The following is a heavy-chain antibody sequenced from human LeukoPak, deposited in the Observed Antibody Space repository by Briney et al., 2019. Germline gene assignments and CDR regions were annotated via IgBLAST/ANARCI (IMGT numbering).Heavy chain of an antibody. V-gene: IGHV7-4-1*02. CDR3: ARAYQRLGGLSFPDS. D-gene: IGHD3-16*02. Sequence: SVKVSCKTSGYTFTNYAMNWVRQAPGQGLEWMGWINPNTGNPTYAQGFTGRFVFSLDTSVTTTYLQISGLKAEDTAVYYCARAYQRLGGLSFPDSWGQGTLVTVSS. CDR1: GYTFTNYA. CDR2: INPNTGNP. J-gene: IGHJ5*01.